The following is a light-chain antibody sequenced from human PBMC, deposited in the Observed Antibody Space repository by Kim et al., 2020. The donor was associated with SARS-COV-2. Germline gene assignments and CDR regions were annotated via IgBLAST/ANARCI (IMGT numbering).Light chain of an antibody. V-gene: IGLV3-1*01. J-gene: IGLJ3*02. CDR1: KLADKY. CDR3: QAWDSSTGV. Sequence: VSPGQTASITCSGDKLADKYINWYQPKPGQTPVLVIYQDTKRPSGIPERFSGSNSGNTATLTISGTQAMDEADYYCQAWDSSTGVFGGGTQLTVL. CDR2: QDT.